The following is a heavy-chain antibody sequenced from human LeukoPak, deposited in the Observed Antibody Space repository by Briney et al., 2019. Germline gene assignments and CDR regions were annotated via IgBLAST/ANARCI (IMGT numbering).Heavy chain of an antibody. CDR1: GFTFSSYS. CDR2: ISSSSSYI. J-gene: IGHJ4*02. Sequence: KPGGSLRLSCAASGFTFSSYSMNWVRQAPGKGLEWVSSISSSSSYIYYADSVKGRFTISRDNAKNSLYLQVNSLRAEDTAVYYCASDSSGPTREWGQGTLVTVSS. CDR3: ASDSSGPTRE. D-gene: IGHD3-22*01. V-gene: IGHV3-21*01.